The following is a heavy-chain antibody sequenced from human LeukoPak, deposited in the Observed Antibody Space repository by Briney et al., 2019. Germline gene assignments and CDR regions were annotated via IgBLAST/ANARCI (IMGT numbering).Heavy chain of an antibody. CDR2: ISPHSGDT. CDR1: GYSFTAYY. V-gene: IGHV1-2*02. CDR3: ARDRSVPRYLRNYFDY. J-gene: IGHJ4*02. D-gene: IGHD1-26*01. Sequence: ASVTVSCKASGYSFTAYYIHWVRQASGQGLEWMGWISPHSGDTDYAQKFQGRVTMTRDASISTVYMELRGLRPDDTAVYYCARDRSVPRYLRNYFDYWGQGTLVTVSS.